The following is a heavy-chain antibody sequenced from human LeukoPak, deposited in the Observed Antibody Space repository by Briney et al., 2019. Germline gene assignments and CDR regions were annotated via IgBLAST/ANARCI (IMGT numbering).Heavy chain of an antibody. CDR2: IYYSGST. CDR3: AGRYYYDSSGYLDAFDI. V-gene: IGHV4-59*01. D-gene: IGHD3-22*01. J-gene: IGHJ3*02. CDR1: GGFISSYY. Sequence: QSSETLSLTCTVSGGFISSYYWSWIRQPPGKGLEWIGYIYYSGSTNYNPSLKSRVTISVDTSKNQFSLKLSSVTAADTAVYYCAGRYYYDSSGYLDAFDIWGQGTMVTVSS.